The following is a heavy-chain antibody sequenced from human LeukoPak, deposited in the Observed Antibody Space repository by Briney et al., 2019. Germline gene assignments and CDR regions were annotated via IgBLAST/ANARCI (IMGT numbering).Heavy chain of an antibody. J-gene: IGHJ4*02. CDR3: ARGRLDSAMVMVY. CDR1: GYPISSGYH. Sequence: SETLSLTCTVSGYPISSGYHWGWIRQPPGKGLEWIGSIYHGGGTYYNPSLKSRVTVSVDTSKNQFFLKVDSVTAADTAVYHCARGRLDSAMVMVYWGQGTLVTVSS. D-gene: IGHD5-18*01. V-gene: IGHV4-38-2*02. CDR2: IYHGGGT.